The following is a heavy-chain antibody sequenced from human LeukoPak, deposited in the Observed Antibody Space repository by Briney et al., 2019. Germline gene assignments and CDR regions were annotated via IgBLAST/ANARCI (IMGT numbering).Heavy chain of an antibody. CDR3: ARGNRPPDY. CDR2: ISGSSKYT. J-gene: IGHJ4*02. V-gene: IGHV3-11*06. CDR1: GFTFSDYY. Sequence: GGSLRLSCAASGFTFSDYYMSWIRQAPGKGLEWVSYISGSSKYTNYADSVKGRFTISRDNAKNSLYLQMNSLRAEDTAVYYCARGNRPPDYWGQGTLVTVSS.